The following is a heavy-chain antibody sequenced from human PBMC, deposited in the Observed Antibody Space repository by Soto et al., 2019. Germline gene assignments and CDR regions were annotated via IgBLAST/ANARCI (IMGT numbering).Heavy chain of an antibody. CDR1: GYSFTFYL. V-gene: IGHV5-51*01. CDR2: IYPDDSDT. CDR3: ATHHREPSAFAI. J-gene: IGHJ3*02. D-gene: IGHD1-26*01. Sequence: GESLQISCEASGYSFTFYLISWVRQLPVKGLEWMGIIYPDDSDTRYSPSFQGQVTISADESITTAFLQWSSLKASDTGMYYCATHHREPSAFAICGQGTMVT.